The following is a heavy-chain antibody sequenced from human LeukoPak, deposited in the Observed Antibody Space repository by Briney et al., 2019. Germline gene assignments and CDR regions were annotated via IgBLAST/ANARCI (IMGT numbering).Heavy chain of an antibody. Sequence: GGSLRLSCAASGFTFSSYAMNWVRQAPGKGLEWVSYISSSGSTIYYADSVKGRFTISRDNAKNSLYLQMNSLRAEDTAVYYCARDLAPSYYGMDVWGQGTTVTVSS. J-gene: IGHJ6*02. CDR1: GFTFSSYA. D-gene: IGHD2-15*01. CDR2: ISSSGSTI. V-gene: IGHV3-48*03. CDR3: ARDLAPSYYGMDV.